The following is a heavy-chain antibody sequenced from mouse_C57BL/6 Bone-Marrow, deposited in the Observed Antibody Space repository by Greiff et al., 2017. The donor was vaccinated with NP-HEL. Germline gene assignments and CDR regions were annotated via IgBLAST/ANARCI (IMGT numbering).Heavy chain of an antibody. CDR2: IRSKSNNYAT. Sequence: EVKLMESGGGLVQPKGSLKLSCAASGFSFNTYAMNWVRQAPGKGLEWVARIRSKSNNYATYYADSVKDRFTISRDDSESMLYLQMNNLKTEDTAMYYCVRGGLRRMDYWGQGTSVTVSS. D-gene: IGHD2-4*01. CDR3: VRGGLRRMDY. J-gene: IGHJ4*01. CDR1: GFSFNTYA. V-gene: IGHV10-1*01.